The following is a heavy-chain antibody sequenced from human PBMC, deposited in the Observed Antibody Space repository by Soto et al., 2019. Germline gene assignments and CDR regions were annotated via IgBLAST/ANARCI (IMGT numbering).Heavy chain of an antibody. CDR2: ISGIGGST. V-gene: IGHV3-23*01. CDR3: SKSYGDTWKLYYFDY. J-gene: IGHJ4*02. CDR1: GFTFSMYS. D-gene: IGHD1-20*01. Sequence: EVQLLESGGGLVQPGGSLRISCAASGFTFSMYSMSWVRQAPGKGLEWVSGISGIGGSTYYADSVKGRCTISRDKSKNTLYLQMISLRAEDTAVYSCSKSYGDTWKLYYFDYWGQGTLVTVSS.